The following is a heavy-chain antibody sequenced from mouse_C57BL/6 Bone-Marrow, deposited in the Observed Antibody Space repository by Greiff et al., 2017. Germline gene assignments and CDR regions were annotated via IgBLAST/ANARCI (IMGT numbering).Heavy chain of an antibody. J-gene: IGHJ2*01. V-gene: IGHV3-6*01. CDR3: ARAEWLLLFDY. CDR1: GYSITSGYY. Sequence: QSGPGLVKPSQSLSLTCSVTGYSITSGYYWNWIRQFPGNKLEWMGYISYDGSNNYNPSLKNRISITRDTSKNQFFLKLNSVTTEDTATYYCARAEWLLLFDYWGQGTTLTVSS. CDR2: ISYDGSN. D-gene: IGHD2-3*01.